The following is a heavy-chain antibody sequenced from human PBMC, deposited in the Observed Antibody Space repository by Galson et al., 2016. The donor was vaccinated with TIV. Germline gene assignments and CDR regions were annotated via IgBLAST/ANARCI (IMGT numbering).Heavy chain of an antibody. Sequence: SLRLSCATSGFIFKEFDMHWVRQAPGKGLEWLALVSYDGSKSHYADSVKGRFTISRDNSKDTVYPQMNSLRPDDTAMYYCAKDFFRYCSGDCFAWPFDYWGKGTPVIVSS. V-gene: IGHV3-30*18. CDR1: GFIFKEFD. D-gene: IGHD2-21*02. CDR3: AKDFFRYCSGDCFAWPFDY. CDR2: VSYDGSKS. J-gene: IGHJ4*02.